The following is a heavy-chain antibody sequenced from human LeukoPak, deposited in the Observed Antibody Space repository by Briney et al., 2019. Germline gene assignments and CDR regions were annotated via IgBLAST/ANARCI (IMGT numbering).Heavy chain of an antibody. CDR3: AKDTGDYYDTSGNYYAGWFDP. CDR1: GFSFSSFG. CDR2: IRYDGNNK. J-gene: IGHJ5*02. Sequence: GGSLRLSCAASGFSFSSFGLHWVRQAPGKGLEWVAFIRYDGNNKYFADSVKGRFTISRDNSKNTVYLQMNGLRPEDTAVYHCAKDTGDYYDTSGNYYAGWFDPWGQGTLVTVSS. V-gene: IGHV3-30*02. D-gene: IGHD3-22*01.